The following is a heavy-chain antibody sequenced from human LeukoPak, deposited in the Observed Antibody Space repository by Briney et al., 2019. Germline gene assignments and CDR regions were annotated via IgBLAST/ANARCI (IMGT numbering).Heavy chain of an antibody. CDR3: ARGEIGYNSFDY. J-gene: IGHJ4*02. CDR2: IIPIFGTA. Sequence: SVKVSCKASGGTLSSYAISWVRQAPGQGLEWMGRIIPIFGTANYAQKFQGRVTITADKSTSTAYMELSSLRSEDTAVYYCARGEIGYNSFDYWGQGTLVTVSS. V-gene: IGHV1-69*06. D-gene: IGHD5-24*01. CDR1: GGTLSSYA.